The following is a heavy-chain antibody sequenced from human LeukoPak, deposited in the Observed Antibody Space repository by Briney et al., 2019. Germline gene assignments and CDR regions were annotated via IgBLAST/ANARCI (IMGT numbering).Heavy chain of an antibody. V-gene: IGHV3-30*18. CDR1: GFTFSSYY. CDR3: AKAGASHTAMDFLFDY. J-gene: IGHJ4*02. Sequence: GGSLRLSCAASGFTFSSYYMHWVRQAPGKGLERVAVISFDGSRKYYADSVKGRFTISRDNSMNTLYLQMSSLRVEDTAIYYCAKAGASHTAMDFLFDYWGQGTLVTVSS. CDR2: ISFDGSRK. D-gene: IGHD5-18*01.